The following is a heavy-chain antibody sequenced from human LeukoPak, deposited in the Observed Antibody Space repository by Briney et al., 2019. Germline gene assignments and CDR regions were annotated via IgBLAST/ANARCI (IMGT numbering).Heavy chain of an antibody. Sequence: GRSLRLSCVASGFTFSIFGMHWVRQAPGKGLEWVALISYDESNTFYADSVKGRFTISRDNSKNTLYLQMNSLRVEDTAVYYCARDGDGDYVFSYYFDYWGQGTLVTVSS. CDR1: GFTFSIFG. V-gene: IGHV3-30*03. D-gene: IGHD4-17*01. CDR2: ISYDESNT. J-gene: IGHJ4*02. CDR3: ARDGDGDYVFSYYFDY.